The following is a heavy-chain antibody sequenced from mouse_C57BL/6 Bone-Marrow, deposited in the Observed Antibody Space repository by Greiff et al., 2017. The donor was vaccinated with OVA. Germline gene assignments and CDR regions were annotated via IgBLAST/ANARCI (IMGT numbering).Heavy chain of an antibody. Sequence: QVQLQQPGAELVKPGASVKLSCKASGYTFTSYWLQWVKQRPGQGLEWIGEIDPSDSYTNYNQKFKGKATLTVDKSSSTAYMQLSRLTSEDSVVYYCAREGIQYYGHYDAMDYWGQGTSVTVSA. D-gene: IGHD1-2*01. V-gene: IGHV1-50*01. CDR2: IDPSDSYT. J-gene: IGHJ4*01. CDR1: GYTFTSYW. CDR3: AREGIQYYGHYDAMDY.